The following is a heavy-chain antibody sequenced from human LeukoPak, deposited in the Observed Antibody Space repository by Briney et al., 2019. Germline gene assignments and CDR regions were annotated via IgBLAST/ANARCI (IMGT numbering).Heavy chain of an antibody. CDR1: GGSISSYY. D-gene: IGHD6-19*01. Sequence: SETLSLTCTVSGGSISSYYRSRIRQPPGKGLEWIGYIYYSGSTNYNPSLKSRVTISVDTSKNQFSLKLSSVTAADTAVYYCARHGWHAWYFDLWGRGTLVTVSS. J-gene: IGHJ2*01. CDR2: IYYSGST. V-gene: IGHV4-59*08. CDR3: ARHGWHAWYFDL.